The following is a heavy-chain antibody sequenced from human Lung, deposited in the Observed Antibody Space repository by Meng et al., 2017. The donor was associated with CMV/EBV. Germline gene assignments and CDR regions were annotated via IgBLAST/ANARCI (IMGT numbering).Heavy chain of an antibody. Sequence: GESLKISCAASGFRFSDYYMTWIRQAPGKGLEWVSYISSSYAVDYADSLKGRFTISRDNAKNSLYLQMNSLRAEDTAVYYCARVLLDVRGWYYQGMEVCGQGTTVTVSS. J-gene: IGHJ6*02. CDR2: ISSSYAV. CDR1: GFRFSDYY. V-gene: IGHV3-69-1*01. CDR3: ARVLLDVRGWYYQGMEV. D-gene: IGHD6-19*01.